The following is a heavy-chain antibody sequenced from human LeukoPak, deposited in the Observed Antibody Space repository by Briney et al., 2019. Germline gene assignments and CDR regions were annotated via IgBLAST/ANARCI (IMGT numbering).Heavy chain of an antibody. Sequence: ASVKVSCKASGGTFRSYAISWVRQAPGQGLEWMGWISAYNGDTKYAQKVQGRVTVTTDTSTNTVHMELRSLTSDDTAVYYCARNEASGYYYYFDYWGQGTLVTVSS. CDR3: ARNEASGYYYYFDY. D-gene: IGHD3-22*01. J-gene: IGHJ4*02. CDR1: GGTFRSYA. V-gene: IGHV1-18*01. CDR2: ISAYNGDT.